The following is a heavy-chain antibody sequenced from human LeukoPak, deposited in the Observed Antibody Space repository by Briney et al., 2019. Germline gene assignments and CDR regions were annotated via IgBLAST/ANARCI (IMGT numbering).Heavy chain of an antibody. V-gene: IGHV3-64*01. D-gene: IGHD3-22*01. CDR2: ISRSGGST. J-gene: IGHJ3*02. CDR3: ALRNYYDSSGYYYAPLSAFDI. CDR1: GFTFSSYA. Sequence: GGSLRLSCAASGFTFSSYAMHWVRQAPGKGLEYVSAISRSGGSTYYAISVKDRFTISRDNSKNTLYLQMGSLRAEDMAVYYCALRNYYDSSGYYYAPLSAFDIWGQGTMATVSS.